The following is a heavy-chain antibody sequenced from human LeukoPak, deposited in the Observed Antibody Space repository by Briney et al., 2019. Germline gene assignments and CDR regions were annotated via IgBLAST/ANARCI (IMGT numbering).Heavy chain of an antibody. CDR1: GFTFSVAA. J-gene: IGHJ4*02. V-gene: IGHV3-23*01. CDR2: IGASGEST. Sequence: GGSLRLSCAASGFTFSVAAMTWVRQAPGKGLEWVSLIGASGESTYYADSVKGRFTISRDNAKNSLYLQMNSLRAEDTAVYYCASGDSGSSWYYFDYWGQGTLVTVSS. CDR3: ASGDSGSSWYYFDY. D-gene: IGHD6-13*01.